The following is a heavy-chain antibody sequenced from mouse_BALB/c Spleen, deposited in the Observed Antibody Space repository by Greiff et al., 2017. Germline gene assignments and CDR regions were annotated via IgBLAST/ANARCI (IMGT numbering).Heavy chain of an antibody. CDR2: ILPGSGST. Sequence: QVQLQQSGAELMKPGASVKISCKATGYTFSSYWIEWVKQRPGHGLEWIGEILPGSGSTNYNEKFKGKATFTADTSSNTAYMQLSSLTSEDSAVYYCARGTYDGYLYYFDYWGQGTTLTVAS. D-gene: IGHD2-3*01. CDR1: GYTFSSYW. J-gene: IGHJ2*01. V-gene: IGHV1-9*01. CDR3: ARGTYDGYLYYFDY.